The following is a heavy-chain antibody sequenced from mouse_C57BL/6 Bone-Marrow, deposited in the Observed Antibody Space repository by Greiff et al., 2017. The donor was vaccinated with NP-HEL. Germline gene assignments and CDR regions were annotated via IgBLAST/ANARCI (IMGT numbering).Heavy chain of an antibody. D-gene: IGHD2-1*01. CDR2: IHPDSGST. V-gene: IGHV1-64*01. Sequence: VQLKQPGAELVKPGASVKLSCTASGYTFTSYCMHWVKQRPGQGLEWIGMIHPDSGSTNYTEKFKGKATLTVDTSSSTAYMQLSSLTSEDTAVYYGARKWNYGSYLFAYWGQGTLVTVSA. CDR1: GYTFTSYC. J-gene: IGHJ3*01. CDR3: ARKWNYGSYLFAY.